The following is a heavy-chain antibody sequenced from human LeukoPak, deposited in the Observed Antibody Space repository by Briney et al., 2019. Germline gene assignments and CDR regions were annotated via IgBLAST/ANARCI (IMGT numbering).Heavy chain of an antibody. V-gene: IGHV1-69*06. CDR2: IIPIFGTA. D-gene: IGHD4-17*01. J-gene: IGHJ6*04. CDR1: GGTFSSYA. CDR3: TYGDPYGMDV. Sequence: ASVKVSRKASGGTFSSYAISWVRQAPGQGLEWMGGIIPIFGTANYAQKFQGRVTITADKSTSTAYMELSSLRSEDTAVYYCTYGDPYGMDVWGKGTTVTVSS.